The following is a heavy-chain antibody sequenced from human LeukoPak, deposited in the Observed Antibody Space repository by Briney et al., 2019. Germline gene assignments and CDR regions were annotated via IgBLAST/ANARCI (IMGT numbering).Heavy chain of an antibody. J-gene: IGHJ4*02. CDR3: ARDYGDYVIGFDY. D-gene: IGHD4-17*01. CDR2: ISVYNGNT. CDR1: GYTFTNYG. V-gene: IGHV1-18*01. Sequence: ASVKVSCKASGYTFTNYGFSWLRQAPGQGLEWMGWISVYNGNTNYAQKLQGRVTMTTDTSTSTAYMELRSLRSDDTAVYYCARDYGDYVIGFDYWGQGTLVTVSS.